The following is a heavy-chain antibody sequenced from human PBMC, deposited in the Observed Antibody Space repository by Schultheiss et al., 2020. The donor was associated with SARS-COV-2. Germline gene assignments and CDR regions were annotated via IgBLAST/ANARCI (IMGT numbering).Heavy chain of an antibody. D-gene: IGHD5-18*01. J-gene: IGHJ4*02. V-gene: IGHV4-59*01. Sequence: SETLSLTCSVSGDSISHYHWSWIRQPPGKGLEWIGYVRLSGSTNYNPSLKSRVTISVDTSKNQFSLKLTSVTAADTAVYFCARLDTALDHWGQGTLVTVSS. CDR3: ARLDTALDH. CDR1: GDSISHYH. CDR2: VRLSGST.